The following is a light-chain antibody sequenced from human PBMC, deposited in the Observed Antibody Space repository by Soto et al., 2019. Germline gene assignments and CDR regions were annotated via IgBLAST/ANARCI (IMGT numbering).Light chain of an antibody. CDR3: APWDDSLSGPV. J-gene: IGLJ3*02. V-gene: IGLV1-47*01. CDR1: SSNIGSNY. Sequence: QSVLTQPPSASGTPGQRVTISCSGSSSNIGSNYVYWYQQLPRTAPKILIYRNNQRPSGVPDRFSGSKSGTSPSLAISGLRSEDEADYYCAPWDDSLSGPVFGGGTKVTVL. CDR2: RNN.